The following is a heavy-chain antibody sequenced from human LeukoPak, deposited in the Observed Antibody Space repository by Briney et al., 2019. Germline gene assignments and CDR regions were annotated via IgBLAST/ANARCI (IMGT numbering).Heavy chain of an antibody. CDR3: ARDRSGDYGLDY. CDR2: IKQDGSEK. Sequence: GGSLRLSCAASGFTFSGYWVTWVRQAPGKGLEWVANIKQDGSEKNYVDSVKGRFTISRDNAKNSLYLQMNGLRAEDTAVYYCARDRSGDYGLDYWGQGTLVTVSS. D-gene: IGHD4-17*01. J-gene: IGHJ4*02. CDR1: GFTFSGYW. V-gene: IGHV3-7*01.